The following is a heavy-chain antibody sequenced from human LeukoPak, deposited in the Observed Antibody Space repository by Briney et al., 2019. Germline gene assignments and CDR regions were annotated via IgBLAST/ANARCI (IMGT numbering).Heavy chain of an antibody. V-gene: IGHV3-11*04. D-gene: IGHD4-17*01. CDR2: ISSSAATT. Sequence: PGGSLRLSCVTSGFRFSDYYMMWIRQAPGKGPEWVAHISSSAATTLYADSVKGRFTVSRDNAKNSLYLEMTSLRAEDTVVYYCARDRGSTVTTVGYWGQGTLVTVSS. J-gene: IGHJ4*02. CDR3: ARDRGSTVTTVGY. CDR1: GFRFSDYY.